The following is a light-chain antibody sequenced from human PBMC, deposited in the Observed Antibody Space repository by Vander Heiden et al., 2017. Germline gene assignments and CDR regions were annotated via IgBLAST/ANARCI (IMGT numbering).Light chain of an antibody. V-gene: IGKV1-5*03. J-gene: IGKJ1*01. CDR2: KAS. Sequence: DIQMTQSPSTLPASVGDRVTITCRASQSISSWLAWYQLKPGKAPKLLIYKASSLQSGVPSRFRGSGSGTEFTLTIDSLQPDDFGTYYCQQYDNYSWTFGQGTKVDIK. CDR3: QQYDNYSWT. CDR1: QSISSW.